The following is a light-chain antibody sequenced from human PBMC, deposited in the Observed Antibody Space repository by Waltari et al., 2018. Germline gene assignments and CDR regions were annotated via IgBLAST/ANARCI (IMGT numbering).Light chain of an antibody. CDR3: QQRGTWPLT. CDR2: DAS. Sequence: EIVLTQYPATLSLSPGERGTLSCRASQGVSSNLAWYHQKPCQAPRLLIYDASNRATGVPARFSGSGSGTDFTLTISSLEPEDFAVYYCQQRGTWPLTFGGGTKVEIK. J-gene: IGKJ4*01. V-gene: IGKV3-11*01. CDR1: QGVSSN.